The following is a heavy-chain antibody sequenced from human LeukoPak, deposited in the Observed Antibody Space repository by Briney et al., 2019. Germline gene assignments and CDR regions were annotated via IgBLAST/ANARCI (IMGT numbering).Heavy chain of an antibody. D-gene: IGHD6-13*01. CDR1: GYSISSGYY. J-gene: IGHJ6*03. CDR3: ARQGGSSSPYYYYYMDV. V-gene: IGHV4-38-2*01. CDR2: RYHSGST. Sequence: PSETLSLTCAVSGYSISSGYYWGWFRQPPGKGLEWIACRYHSGSTYYNPSLKSRVTISVDTSKNRFSLRLISVTAADTAVYYCARQGGSSSPYYYYYMDVWGKGTTVTVSS.